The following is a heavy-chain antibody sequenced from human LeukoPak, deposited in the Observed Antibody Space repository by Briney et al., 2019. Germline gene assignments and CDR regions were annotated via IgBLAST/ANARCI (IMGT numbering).Heavy chain of an antibody. D-gene: IGHD1-26*01. CDR3: ARESSGSYFHYFDY. Sequence: GGSLRLSCAASGFTFDDYGMSWVRQAPGKGLEWVSGINWNGGSTGYADSVKGRFTISRDNAKNSLYLQMNSLRAEDTALYYRARESSGSYFHYFDYWGQGTLVTVSS. CDR2: INWNGGST. J-gene: IGHJ4*02. CDR1: GFTFDDYG. V-gene: IGHV3-20*04.